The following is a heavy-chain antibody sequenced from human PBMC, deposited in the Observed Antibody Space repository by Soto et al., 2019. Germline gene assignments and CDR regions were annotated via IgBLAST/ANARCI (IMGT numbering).Heavy chain of an antibody. Sequence: GGSLRLSCAASGFTFSSYGMHWVRQAPGKGLEWVAVISYDGSNKYYADSVKGRFTISRDNSKNTLYLQMNSLRAEDTAVYYCARRATTSAGYFDLWGRGTVVTVSS. CDR1: GFTFSSYG. J-gene: IGHJ2*01. CDR2: ISYDGSNK. V-gene: IGHV3-30*03. D-gene: IGHD1-26*01. CDR3: ARRATTSAGYFDL.